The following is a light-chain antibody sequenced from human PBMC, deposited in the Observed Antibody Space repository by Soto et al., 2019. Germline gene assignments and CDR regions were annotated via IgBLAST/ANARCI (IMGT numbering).Light chain of an antibody. Sequence: EIVLTQSPATLSLSPGERATLSCRASQSVSSYLAWYQQKPGQAPRLLIYDASNRATGSPARFSGSGSGTDFTLPISSLEAEEFSVYYCQQRSNWPLLTFGGGTKVEIK. J-gene: IGKJ4*01. CDR1: QSVSSY. V-gene: IGKV3-11*01. CDR3: QQRSNWPLLT. CDR2: DAS.